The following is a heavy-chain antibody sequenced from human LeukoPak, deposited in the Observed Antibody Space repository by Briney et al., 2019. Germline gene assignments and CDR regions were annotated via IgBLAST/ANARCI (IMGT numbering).Heavy chain of an antibody. CDR1: GGSLSSYY. CDR3: TRELLSGDFDY. V-gene: IGHV4-59*01. J-gene: IGHJ4*02. Sequence: PSETLSLTCTVSGGSLSSYYWSWIRQPPGQGLEGIGYIYYSGSTNYHPSLKSRVTISVDTSKNQFSLKLSSVTAADTAVYYCTRELLSGDFDYWGQGTLVTVSS. CDR2: IYYSGST.